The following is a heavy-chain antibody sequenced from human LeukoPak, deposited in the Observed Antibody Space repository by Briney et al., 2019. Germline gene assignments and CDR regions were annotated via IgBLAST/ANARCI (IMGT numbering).Heavy chain of an antibody. Sequence: GGSLRLSCAASGFTFSSSAMSWVRQAPGKGLEWVSAISNNGGYTYYADSVQGRFTISRDNSKSTLCLQMSSLRADDTAIYYCAKHYDISGYYPYWGQGTLVTVSS. V-gene: IGHV3-23*01. CDR1: GFTFSSSA. J-gene: IGHJ4*02. CDR2: ISNNGGYT. CDR3: AKHYDISGYYPY. D-gene: IGHD3-22*01.